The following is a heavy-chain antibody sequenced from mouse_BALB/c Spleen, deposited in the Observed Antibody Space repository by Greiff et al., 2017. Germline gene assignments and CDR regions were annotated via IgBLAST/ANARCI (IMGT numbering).Heavy chain of an antibody. Sequence: VQLQQSGPELVRPGVSVKISCKGSSYTFTDYAMHWVKQSHAKSLEWIGVISTYYGNTNYNQKFKGKATMTVDKSSSTAYMELARLTSEDSAVYYCARGATTVVATDYYAMDYWGQGTSVTVSS. CDR3: ARGATTVVATDYYAMDY. J-gene: IGHJ4*01. V-gene: IGHV1-67*01. D-gene: IGHD1-1*01. CDR2: ISTYYGNT. CDR1: SYTFTDYA.